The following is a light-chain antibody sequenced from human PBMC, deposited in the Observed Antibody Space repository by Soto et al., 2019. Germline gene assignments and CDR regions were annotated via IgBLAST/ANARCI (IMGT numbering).Light chain of an antibody. J-gene: IGKJ4*01. V-gene: IGKV3-11*01. CDR2: DVS. Sequence: ENVLTQSPATLSLSPGERATLSCRASQSVGKYLAWYQQRPGQAPRLLMFDVSYRATGTPARFSGSGSGTDFTLTISSLEPEDFAVYYCQQRTNWQLTFGGGTRVEIK. CDR3: QQRTNWQLT. CDR1: QSVGKY.